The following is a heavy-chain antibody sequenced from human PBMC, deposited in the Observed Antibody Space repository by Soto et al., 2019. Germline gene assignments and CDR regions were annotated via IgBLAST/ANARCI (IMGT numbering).Heavy chain of an antibody. Sequence: GGSLRLSCAASGFTFSIYAMSWVRQAPGKGLEWVSAISGSGGSTYYADSVKGRFTIPRDNSKNTLYLQMNSLRAEDTAVYYCAKYMYYDFCLDYWGQGTLVTVSS. D-gene: IGHD3-3*01. CDR2: ISGSGGST. J-gene: IGHJ4*02. V-gene: IGHV3-23*01. CDR1: GFTFSIYA. CDR3: AKYMYYDFCLDY.